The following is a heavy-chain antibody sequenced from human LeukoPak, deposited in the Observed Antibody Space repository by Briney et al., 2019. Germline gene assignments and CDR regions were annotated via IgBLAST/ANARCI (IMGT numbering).Heavy chain of an antibody. CDR2: INPSGGST. V-gene: IGHV1-46*01. CDR1: GYTFTSYY. D-gene: IGHD3-10*01. Sequence: ASVKVSCKASGYTFTSYYIHWVRQAPGQGLEWMGIINPSGGSTTYAQKFQGRVTITADKSTSTAYMELSSLRSEDTAVYYCTRDSGERGSGSYLIAYWGQGTLVTVSS. CDR3: TRDSGERGSGSYLIAY. J-gene: IGHJ4*02.